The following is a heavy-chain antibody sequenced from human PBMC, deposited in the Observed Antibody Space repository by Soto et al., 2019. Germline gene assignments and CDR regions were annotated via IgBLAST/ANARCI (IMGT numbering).Heavy chain of an antibody. CDR3: ARDQEAGSFFPYYYGMDV. V-gene: IGHV3-48*03. CDR2: ISSSGSTI. Sequence: VGSLRLSCTTSGFTFSSYEMNWVRQAPGKGLEWVSYISSSGSTIYYADSVKGRFTISRDNAKNSLYLQMDSLRAEDTAVYYCARDQEAGSFFPYYYGMDVWGQGTTVTVSS. D-gene: IGHD6-13*01. J-gene: IGHJ6*02. CDR1: GFTFSSYE.